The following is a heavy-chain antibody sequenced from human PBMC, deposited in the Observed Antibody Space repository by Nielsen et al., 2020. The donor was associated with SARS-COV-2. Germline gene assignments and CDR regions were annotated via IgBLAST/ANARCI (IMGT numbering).Heavy chain of an antibody. V-gene: IGHV3-21*01. CDR3: ARESQRFLEWFDP. D-gene: IGHD3-3*01. CDR2: ISSSSSYI. J-gene: IGHJ5*02. Sequence: GESLKISCAASGFTFSSYSMNWVRQAPGKGLEWVSSISSSSSYIYYADSVKGRFTISRDNAKNSLYLQMNSLRAEDTAVYYCARESQRFLEWFDPWGQGTLVTVSS. CDR1: GFTFSSYS.